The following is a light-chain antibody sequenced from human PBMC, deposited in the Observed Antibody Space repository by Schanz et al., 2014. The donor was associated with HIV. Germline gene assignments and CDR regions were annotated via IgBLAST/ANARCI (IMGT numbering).Light chain of an antibody. V-gene: IGLV2-14*03. Sequence: QSALTQPASVSGSPGQSISISCTGTSGDVGSYNYVSWYQQHPGKAPKLMIYDVSNRPSGVSSRFSGSKSGNTASLTISGLXXEDEADYYCCSYTTTSTYVFGAGTKLTVL. CDR3: CSYTTTSTYV. CDR1: SGDVGSYNY. J-gene: IGLJ1*01. CDR2: DVS.